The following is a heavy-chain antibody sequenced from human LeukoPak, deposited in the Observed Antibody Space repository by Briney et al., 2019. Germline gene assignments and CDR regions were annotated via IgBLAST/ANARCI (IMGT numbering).Heavy chain of an antibody. CDR1: GGSISSGGCY. D-gene: IGHD3-9*01. J-gene: IGHJ4*01. Sequence: SETLSLTCTVSGGSISSGGCYWSWIRQHPGKGLEWIGYIYDSGSTYYNPSRKSRVTISVDTSKNQFSLKLSSVTAADTAVYYCATTNYDILTGRNDYWGPGTLVTVSS. CDR2: IYDSGST. V-gene: IGHV4-31*03. CDR3: ATTNYDILTGRNDY.